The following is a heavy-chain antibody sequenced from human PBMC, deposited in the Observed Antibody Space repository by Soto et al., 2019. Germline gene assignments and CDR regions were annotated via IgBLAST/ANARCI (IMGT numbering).Heavy chain of an antibody. D-gene: IGHD3-10*01. J-gene: IGHJ4*02. V-gene: IGHV3-23*01. CDR1: GFTFSSYA. CDR2: ISGSGGST. CDR3: VLWPPYYFDY. Sequence: EVQLLESGGGLVQPGGSLRLSCAASGFTFSSYAMSWVRQAPGKGLEWVPAISGSGGSTYYADSVKGRFTISRDNSKITLYLQMNSLRAEDKAVYYCVLWPPYYFDYWGQGTLVTVSS.